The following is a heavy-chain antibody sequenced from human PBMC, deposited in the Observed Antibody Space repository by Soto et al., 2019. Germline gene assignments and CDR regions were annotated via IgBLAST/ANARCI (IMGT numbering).Heavy chain of an antibody. CDR1: GFTFSSYS. V-gene: IGHV3-21*01. D-gene: IGHD3-16*02. CDR2: ISSSSSYI. Sequence: AGGSLRLSCAASGFTFSSYSMNWVRQAPGKGLECVSSISSSSSYIYYADSVKGRFTISRDNAKNSLYLQMNSLRAEDTAVYYCARDQAYRDAFDIWGQGTMVTVS. CDR3: ARDQAYRDAFDI. J-gene: IGHJ3*02.